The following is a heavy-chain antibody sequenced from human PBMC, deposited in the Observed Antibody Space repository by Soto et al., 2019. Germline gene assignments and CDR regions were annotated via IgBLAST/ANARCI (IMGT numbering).Heavy chain of an antibody. D-gene: IGHD2-15*01. V-gene: IGHV3-30*03. CDR2: ISSDGINK. CDR1: GFTFSNNG. Sequence: QVQLVASGGGAVQPGRSLRLSCAASGFTFSNNGIHWVRQAPGKGLEWVAVISSDGINKYYADSVKGRSTTSRDNSKNTLFLQMTSLRVEDTAVYYCAMDLYGGSSWFDYWGQGTLVTVSA. CDR3: AMDLYGGSSWFDY. J-gene: IGHJ4*02.